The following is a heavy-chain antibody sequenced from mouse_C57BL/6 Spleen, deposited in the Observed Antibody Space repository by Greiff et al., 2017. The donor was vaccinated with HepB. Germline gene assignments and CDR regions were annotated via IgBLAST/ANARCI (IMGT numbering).Heavy chain of an antibody. J-gene: IGHJ4*01. CDR1: GYTFTSYW. V-gene: IGHV1-50*01. D-gene: IGHD2-5*01. CDR3: ARSVYSNYPYYAMDY. Sequence: QVQLQQPGAELVKPGASVKLSCKASGYTFTSYWMQWVKQRPGQGLEWIGEIDPSDSYTNYNQKFKGKATLTVDTSSSTAYMQLSSLTSEDSAVYYCARSVYSNYPYYAMDYWGQGTSVTVSS. CDR2: IDPSDSYT.